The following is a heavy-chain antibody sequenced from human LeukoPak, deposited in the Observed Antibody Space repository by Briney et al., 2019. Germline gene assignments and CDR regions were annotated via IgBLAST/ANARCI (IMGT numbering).Heavy chain of an antibody. CDR1: GYTFTGYY. Sequence: ASVKISCKASGYTFTGYYMHWVRQAPGQGLEWMGWINPNSGGTNYAQKFQGRVTMTRDTSISTAYMELSRLRSDDTAVYYCARDRATVVIGYYYYMDVWGKGTTVTVSS. V-gene: IGHV1-2*02. J-gene: IGHJ6*03. CDR3: ARDRATVVIGYYYYMDV. D-gene: IGHD4-23*01. CDR2: INPNSGGT.